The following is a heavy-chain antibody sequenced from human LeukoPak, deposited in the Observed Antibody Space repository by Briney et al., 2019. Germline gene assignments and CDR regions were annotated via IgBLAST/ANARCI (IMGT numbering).Heavy chain of an antibody. D-gene: IGHD3-3*01. CDR2: IYYSGST. V-gene: IGHV4-39*01. CDR1: GGSISSSSYY. CDR3: ARLVFKGYDFWSGYGGVDP. J-gene: IGHJ5*02. Sequence: SETLSLTCTVSGGSISSSSYYWGWIRQPPGKGLEWIGSIYYSGSTYHNPSLKSRVTISVDTSKNQFSLKLSSVTAADTAVYYCARLVFKGYDFWSGYGGVDPWGQGTLVTVSS.